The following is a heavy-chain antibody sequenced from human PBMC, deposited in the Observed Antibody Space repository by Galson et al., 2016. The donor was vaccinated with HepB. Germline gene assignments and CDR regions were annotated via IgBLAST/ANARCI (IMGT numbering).Heavy chain of an antibody. D-gene: IGHD4-17*01. CDR3: AKVPYGDYASAFDS. J-gene: IGHJ4*02. V-gene: IGHV3-23*01. Sequence: SLRLSCAASGFTFRDFAMTWVRQTPGKGLEWVSAISYNSGDETYFADSVRGRFTISRDNSKGTLCLQMNSLRVEDTAVYFCAKVPYGDYASAFDSWGQGTLVTVSS. CDR1: GFTFRDFA. CDR2: ISYNSGDET.